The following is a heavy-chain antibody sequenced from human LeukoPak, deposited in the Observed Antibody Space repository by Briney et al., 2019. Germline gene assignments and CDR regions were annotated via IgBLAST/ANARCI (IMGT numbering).Heavy chain of an antibody. CDR2: IYHSGST. CDR3: ARADYDILTGSFDY. V-gene: IGHV4-4*02. J-gene: IGHJ4*02. CDR1: GGSISSSNW. Sequence: SGTLSLTCAVSGGSISSSNWWSWVRQPPGKGLEWIGEIYHSGSTNYNPSLKSRVTISVDKSKNQFSLKLSSVTAADTAVYYCARADYDILTGSFDYWGQGTLVTVSS. D-gene: IGHD3-9*01.